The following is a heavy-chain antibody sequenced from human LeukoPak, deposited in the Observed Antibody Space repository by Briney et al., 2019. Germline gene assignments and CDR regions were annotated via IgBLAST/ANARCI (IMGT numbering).Heavy chain of an antibody. CDR2: KYYSGST. D-gene: IGHD3-16*02. Sequence: SETLSLTCDVAGVSLNTCCYYWTWIRQPPGRGLEWIGYKYYSGSTSYNSCLRSRLTISLDSAKNKFSLRLASVTAAHAAVYYCARGRSYCFDFDSWGPGTLVIVSS. J-gene: IGHJ4*02. CDR3: ARGRSYCFDFDS. V-gene: IGHV4-61*01. CDR1: GVSLNTCCYY.